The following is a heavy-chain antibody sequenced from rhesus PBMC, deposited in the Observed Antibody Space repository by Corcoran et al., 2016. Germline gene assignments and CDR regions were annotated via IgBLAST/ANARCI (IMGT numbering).Heavy chain of an antibody. CDR1: GYSISSGYG. Sequence: QLQLQESGPGLVKPSEALSVTCAVSGYSISSGYGWSWMRAPPGGGRVWVGYMGGSSGSTNYNPSLKSRVTISKDTSKNQFSLKLSSVTAAGTAVYYCARDGSGDYGYYYTLPSQNWGQGVLVTVSS. CDR2: MGGSSGST. D-gene: IGHD3S6*01. CDR3: ARDGSGDYGYYYTLPSQN. V-gene: IGHV4-127*01. J-gene: IGHJ4*01.